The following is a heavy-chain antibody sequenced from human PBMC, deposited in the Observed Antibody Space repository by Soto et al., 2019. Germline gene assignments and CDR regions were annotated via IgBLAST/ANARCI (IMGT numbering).Heavy chain of an antibody. D-gene: IGHD2-2*01. CDR2: ISGSGGST. V-gene: IGHV3-23*01. CDR1: GFTFSSYA. Sequence: GGSLRLSCAASGFTFSSYAMSWVRQAPGKGLEWVSAISGSGGSTYYADSVKGRFTISRDNSKNTLYLQMNSLRAEDTAVYYCAKPRGPYQLLPYYFDYWGQGTLVTVSS. CDR3: AKPRGPYQLLPYYFDY. J-gene: IGHJ4*02.